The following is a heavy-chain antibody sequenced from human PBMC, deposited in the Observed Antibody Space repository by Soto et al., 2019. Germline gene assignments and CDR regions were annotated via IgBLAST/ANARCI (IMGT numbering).Heavy chain of an antibody. CDR3: VRDKVERRPDGMDV. CDR2: IYYSGST. D-gene: IGHD1-1*01. J-gene: IGHJ6*02. CDR1: GGSISSGGYY. Sequence: SETLSLTCTVSGGSISSGGYYWSWIRQHPGKGLEWIGYIYYSGSTYYNPSLKSRVTILVDTSKNQFSLKLSSVTAAETAVYYCVRDKVERRPDGMDVWGQGTKATVSS. V-gene: IGHV4-31*03.